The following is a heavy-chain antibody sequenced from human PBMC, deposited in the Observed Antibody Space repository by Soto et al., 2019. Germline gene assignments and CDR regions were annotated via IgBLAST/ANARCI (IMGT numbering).Heavy chain of an antibody. CDR1: GFTFSNHW. J-gene: IGHJ4*02. V-gene: IGHV3-7*01. CDR3: VSDKGYYRFEY. D-gene: IGHD3-22*01. CDR2: ISPDGSQK. Sequence: EVQLVESGGGLVQPGGSLRLSCAASGFTFSNHWMGWVRQAPGKGLEWVADISPDGSQKYYLDSVKGRFTISRDNAQTSLYLKMNGLGAENTAVYYCVSDKGYYRFEYWGQGTLVNVSS.